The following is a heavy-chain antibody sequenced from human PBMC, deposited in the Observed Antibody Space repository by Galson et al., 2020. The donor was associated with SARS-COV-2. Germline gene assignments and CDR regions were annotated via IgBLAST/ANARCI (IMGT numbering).Heavy chain of an antibody. Sequence: ASAQVSCNASGYTFTTYDNNWVRHPTGQELEWMGWMNPNSGKTGYAQKFQGRVTLTRDTSLNTAYMELSSLRSEDTAVYYCARGVSGTYYDYWGQGTLVTVSS. V-gene: IGHV1-8*01. J-gene: IGHJ4*02. CDR3: ARGVSGTYYDY. CDR2: MNPNSGKT. CDR1: GYTFTTYD. D-gene: IGHD1-26*01.